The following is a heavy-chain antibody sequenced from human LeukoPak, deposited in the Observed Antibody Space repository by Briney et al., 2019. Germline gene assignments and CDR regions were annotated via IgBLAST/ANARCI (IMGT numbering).Heavy chain of an antibody. CDR3: AKESKGSESSFDL. CDR1: GFSFSDYG. V-gene: IGHV3-30*02. J-gene: IGHJ3*01. Sequence: PGGSLRLSCAASGFSFSDYGMHWVRQTPGKGLEWLTFIQFDESDKFYGDSVKGRFIISRDNSRSTLYLQMNGLTPEDTAVYYCAKESKGSESSFDLWGQGAMVTVSS. CDR2: IQFDESDK. D-gene: IGHD3-10*01.